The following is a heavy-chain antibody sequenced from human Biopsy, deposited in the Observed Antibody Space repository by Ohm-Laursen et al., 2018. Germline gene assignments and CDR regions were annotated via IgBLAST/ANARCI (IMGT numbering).Heavy chain of an antibody. CDR1: GGTFTSDA. D-gene: IGHD3-10*02. CDR3: GRDGYFDGNAYYVDDYFYYGMDV. Sequence: SSVKAFCKASGGTFTSDAISWVRQAPGQGLEWKGGLVPMFGTAKYSQKLQDRVTITADTSTSTAYMVLSSLRSEDTAVYYCGRDGYFDGNAYYVDDYFYYGMDVWGQGTTVTVSS. V-gene: IGHV1-69*06. CDR2: LVPMFGTA. J-gene: IGHJ6*02.